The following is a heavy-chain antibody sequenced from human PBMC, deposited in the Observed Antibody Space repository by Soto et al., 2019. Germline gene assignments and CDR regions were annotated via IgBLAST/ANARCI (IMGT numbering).Heavy chain of an antibody. CDR3: ARRSGSNSFDY. CDR1: GFTFSDYY. J-gene: IGHJ4*02. Sequence: QVQLVESGGGLVEPGGSLRLSCPASGFTFSDYYMSWVRQAPGKGLEWISYISSSGSTIYYADSVKGRFTISRDNAKNSLYLQMNSLRAEDTAMYYCARRSGSNSFDYWGQGTLVSVSS. V-gene: IGHV3-11*01. D-gene: IGHD5-12*01. CDR2: ISSSGSTI.